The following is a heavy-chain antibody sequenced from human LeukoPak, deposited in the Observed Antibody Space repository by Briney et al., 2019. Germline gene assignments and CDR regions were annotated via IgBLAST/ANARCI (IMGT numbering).Heavy chain of an antibody. Sequence: PGGSLRLSCAASGFTFSSYAMHWVRQAPGKGLEWVAGISYDGSNKYYADSVKGRFTISRDNSKNTLYLQMNSLRAEDTAVYYCARGGYCSGGSCYSARDTAMVPLDYWGQGTLVTVSS. J-gene: IGHJ4*02. CDR1: GFTFSSYA. CDR3: ARGGYCSGGSCYSARDTAMVPLDY. V-gene: IGHV3-30*04. CDR2: ISYDGSNK. D-gene: IGHD2-15*01.